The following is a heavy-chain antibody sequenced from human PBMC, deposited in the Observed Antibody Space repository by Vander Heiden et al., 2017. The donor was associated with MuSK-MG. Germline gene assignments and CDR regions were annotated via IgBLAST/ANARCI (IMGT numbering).Heavy chain of an antibody. CDR3: AREGNCSGGSCYFGWFDP. CDR2: ISSSGSTI. V-gene: IGHV3-48*03. J-gene: IGHJ5*02. CDR1: GFTFSSYE. Sequence: EVQLVESGGGLVQPGGSLRLSCAASGFTFSSYEMNWVRQAPGKGLEWVSYISSSGSTIYYADSVKGRLTISRDNAKNSLYLQMNSLRAEDTAVYYCAREGNCSGGSCYFGWFDPWGQGTLVTVSS. D-gene: IGHD2-15*01.